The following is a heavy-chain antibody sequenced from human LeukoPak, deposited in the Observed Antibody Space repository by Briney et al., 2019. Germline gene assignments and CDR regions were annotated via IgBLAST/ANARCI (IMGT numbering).Heavy chain of an antibody. CDR2: LYYSGST. D-gene: IGHD4-17*01. V-gene: IGHV4-59*08. CDR3: ARHKHFGDYVLY. Sequence: SETLSLTCTVSGGSISSYYWSWIRQSPGKGLEWIGYLYYSGSTNHNPSLKSRVTMSVDASKNQFSLKLYSVTAADTAVYYCARHKHFGDYVLYWGQGTLVTVSS. CDR1: GGSISSYY. J-gene: IGHJ4*02.